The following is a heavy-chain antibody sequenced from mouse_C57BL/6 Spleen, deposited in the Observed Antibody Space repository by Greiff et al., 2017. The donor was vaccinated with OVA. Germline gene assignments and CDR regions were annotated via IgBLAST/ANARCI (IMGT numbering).Heavy chain of an antibody. CDR3: AREYAMDY. CDR1: GYTLTSYW. Sequence: QVQLKQPGAELVMPGASVKLSCKASGYTLTSYWMYWVKQRPGQGLEWIGEIDPSDSYTNYNQKFKGKSTLTVDKSSSTAYMQLSSLTAEDSAVYYCAREYAMDYWGQGTSVTVSS. CDR2: IDPSDSYT. V-gene: IGHV1-69*01. J-gene: IGHJ4*01.